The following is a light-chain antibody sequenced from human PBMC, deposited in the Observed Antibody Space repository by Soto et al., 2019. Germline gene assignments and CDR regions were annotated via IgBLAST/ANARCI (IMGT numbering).Light chain of an antibody. CDR1: QSVGGTY. Sequence: EIVLTQSPGTLSLSPGERATLSCRASQSVGGTYLAWYQQKPGQAPRLLIYDTSDRAIGVPDRFSGSGSGTDFTLTVDRLEPEDLAVYYCQHYGSSSLYTFGQGTKLEI. CDR3: QHYGSSSLYT. J-gene: IGKJ2*01. V-gene: IGKV3-20*01. CDR2: DTS.